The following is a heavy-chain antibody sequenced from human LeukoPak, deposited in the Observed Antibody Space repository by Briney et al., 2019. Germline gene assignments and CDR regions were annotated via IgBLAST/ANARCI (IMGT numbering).Heavy chain of an antibody. CDR1: GYSISNGYY. V-gene: IGHV4-38-2*02. CDR2: IYYNGRT. D-gene: IGHD1-14*01. J-gene: IGHJ4*02. CDR3: ARARRDVAEAMD. Sequence: SETLSLTCTVSGYSISNGYYWDWIRPSPGKGLEWIGGIYYNGRTYYNPSLKSRVNISPDTSKNQFSLKLSSVTAADTAVYYCARARRDVAEAMDWGQGTLVTVSS.